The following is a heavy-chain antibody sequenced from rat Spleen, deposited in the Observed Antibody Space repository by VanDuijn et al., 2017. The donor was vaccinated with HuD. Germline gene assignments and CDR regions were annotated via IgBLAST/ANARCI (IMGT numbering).Heavy chain of an antibody. CDR1: GFTFSNYG. J-gene: IGHJ3*01. CDR2: IINTGGST. V-gene: IGHV5-19*01. CDR3: ARIGITLGAGNWFAY. D-gene: IGHD1-2*01. Sequence: EVQLVESGGGLVQPGRSLKLSCAASGFTFSNYGMHWIRQAPGKGLEWVASIINTGGSTYYSDSVKGRFIISRDNANSTLYLQMDSLRSEDTATYYCARIGITLGAGNWFAYWGQGTLVTVSS.